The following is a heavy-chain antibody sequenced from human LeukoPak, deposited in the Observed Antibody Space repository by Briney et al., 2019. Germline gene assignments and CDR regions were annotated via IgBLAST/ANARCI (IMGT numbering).Heavy chain of an antibody. CDR2: ISAGGGST. J-gene: IGHJ4*02. V-gene: IGHV3-23*01. D-gene: IGHD3-16*01. CDR1: GFTFNDYA. Sequence: PGGSLRLSCAASGFTFNDYAMTWFRQAPGKGLEWVSIISAGGGSTNYADSVRGRFTISRGNSKNTLYLQMNSLRAEDTAVYFCAIRIMGPSYWGQGTLVTVSS. CDR3: AIRIMGPSY.